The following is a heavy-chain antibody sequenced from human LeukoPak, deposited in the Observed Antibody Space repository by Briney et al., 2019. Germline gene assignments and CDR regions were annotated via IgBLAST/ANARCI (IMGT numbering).Heavy chain of an antibody. CDR1: GYTFTTYY. CDR3: ARWYGDFVTPYYYYYYMDV. D-gene: IGHD4-17*01. V-gene: IGHV1-46*01. J-gene: IGHJ6*03. Sequence: ASVKVSCKASGYTFTTYYIHWVRQAPGQGLEWMGIINPSGGSPSYAQKFQGRVTMTRDTSTTTVYMELSSLRSEDTAVYYCARWYGDFVTPYYYYYYMDVWGKGTTVTVSS. CDR2: INPSGGSP.